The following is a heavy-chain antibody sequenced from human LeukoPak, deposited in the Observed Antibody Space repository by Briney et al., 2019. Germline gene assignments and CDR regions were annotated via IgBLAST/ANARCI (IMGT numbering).Heavy chain of an antibody. J-gene: IGHJ6*03. CDR3: ARDRSAENYYYYYYTDV. CDR1: GGSISSYY. V-gene: IGHV4-59*01. Sequence: SETLSLTCTVSGGSISSYYWSWIRQPPGKGLEWIGYIYYSGSTNYNPSLKSRVTISVDTSKSQFSLKLSSVTAADTAVYYCARDRSAENYYYYYYTDVWGKGTTVTVSS. CDR2: IYYSGST. D-gene: IGHD6-19*01.